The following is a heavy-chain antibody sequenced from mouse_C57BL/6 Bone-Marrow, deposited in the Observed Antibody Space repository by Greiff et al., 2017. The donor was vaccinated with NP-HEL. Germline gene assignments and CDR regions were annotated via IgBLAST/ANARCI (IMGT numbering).Heavy chain of an antibody. CDR1: GYTFTDYY. CDR3: ARRGTTVVFDV. J-gene: IGHJ1*03. D-gene: IGHD1-1*01. V-gene: IGHV1-76*01. Sequence: QVQLQQSGAELVRPGASVKLSCKASGYTFTDYYINWVKQRPGQGLEWIARIYPGSGNTYYNEKFKGKATLTAEKSSSTAYMQLSSLTSEDSAVYFCARRGTTVVFDVWGTGTTVTVSS. CDR2: IYPGSGNT.